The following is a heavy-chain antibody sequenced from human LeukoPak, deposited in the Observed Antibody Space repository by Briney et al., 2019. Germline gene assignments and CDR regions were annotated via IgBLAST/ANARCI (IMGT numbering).Heavy chain of an antibody. V-gene: IGHV4-4*07. J-gene: IGHJ6*02. CDR2: IYTSGST. CDR3: ARTGKNWETGYGMHV. Sequence: PSETLSLTCSVSGGSISSYYWSWIRQPAGRGLEWLGRIYTSGSTNSNPSLKSRVPISVDTSKHQCSLKLSSVTAADTAVYYCARTGKNWETGYGMHVWGQGTTVTVSS. D-gene: IGHD7-27*01. CDR1: GGSISSYY.